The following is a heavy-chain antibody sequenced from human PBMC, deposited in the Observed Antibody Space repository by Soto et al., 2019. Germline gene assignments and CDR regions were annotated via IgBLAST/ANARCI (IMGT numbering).Heavy chain of an antibody. CDR1: GYTFTTFW. V-gene: IGHV5-10-1*01. J-gene: IGHJ5*01. Sequence: GESLKISCTGFGYTFTTFWLSWVRQMPGKGLEWMGRIDPGDTYATYSPAFQGHVTISADKATSTAYLQWSSLKASDTAMYLCARIYCTTTTCDSWFDYWGQGTLGTVSS. CDR3: ARIYCTTTTCDSWFDY. D-gene: IGHD2-2*01. CDR2: IDPGDTYA.